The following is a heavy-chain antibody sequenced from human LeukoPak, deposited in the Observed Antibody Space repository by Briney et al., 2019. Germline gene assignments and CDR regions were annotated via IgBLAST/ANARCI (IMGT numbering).Heavy chain of an antibody. CDR2: INHSGST. J-gene: IGHJ6*04. CDR1: GGSFSGYY. V-gene: IGHV4-34*01. Sequence: SETLSLTCAVYGGSFSGYYWSWIRQPPGKGLEWIGEINHSGSTNYNPSLKSRVTISVDTSKNQFSLKLSSVTAADTAVHYCARAGKGVVVPAARNYGMDVWGKGTTVTVSS. CDR3: ARAGKGVVVPAARNYGMDV. D-gene: IGHD2-2*01.